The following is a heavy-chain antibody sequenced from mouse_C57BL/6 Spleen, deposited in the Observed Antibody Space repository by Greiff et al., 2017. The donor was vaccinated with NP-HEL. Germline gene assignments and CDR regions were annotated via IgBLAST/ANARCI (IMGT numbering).Heavy chain of an antibody. Sequence: DVQLQESGPGLVKPSQSLSLTCSVTGYSITSGYYWYWIRQFPGNKLEWMGYISYDGSNNYNPSLKNRISITRGTSKNQFFLKLNSVTTEDTATYYCARDQDYDCPFAYWGQGTLVTVSA. V-gene: IGHV3-6*01. CDR1: GYSITSGYY. CDR3: ARDQDYDCPFAY. CDR2: ISYDGSN. D-gene: IGHD2-4*01. J-gene: IGHJ3*01.